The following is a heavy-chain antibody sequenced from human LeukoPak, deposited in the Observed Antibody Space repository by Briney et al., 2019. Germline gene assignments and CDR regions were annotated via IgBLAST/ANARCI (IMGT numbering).Heavy chain of an antibody. J-gene: IGHJ3*02. CDR2: IYYSGST. CDR1: GGSISSYY. CDR3: ARDAPQITMVRGNDAFDI. Sequence: PSETLSLTCTVSGGSISSYYWSWIRQPPGKGLEWIGYIYYSGSTNYNPSLKSRVTISVDTSKNQFSLKLSSVTAADTAVYYCARDAPQITMVRGNDAFDIWGQGTMVTVSS. D-gene: IGHD3-10*01. V-gene: IGHV4-59*01.